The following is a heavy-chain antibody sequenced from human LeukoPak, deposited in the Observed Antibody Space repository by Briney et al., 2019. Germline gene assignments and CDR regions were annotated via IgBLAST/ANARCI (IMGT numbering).Heavy chain of an antibody. CDR3: ARDRMDTGTYFDY. D-gene: IGHD5-18*01. CDR1: GYTFTTYG. J-gene: IGHJ4*02. V-gene: IGHV1-18*01. Sequence: ASVKLSCRSSGYTFTTYGITWVRQAPGQGLEWMGWISTYNGNTNYAQKIQGRVTMTTDTSTSTAYMELRSLSSDDTAMYYCARDRMDTGTYFDYWGQGTLVTVSS. CDR2: ISTYNGNT.